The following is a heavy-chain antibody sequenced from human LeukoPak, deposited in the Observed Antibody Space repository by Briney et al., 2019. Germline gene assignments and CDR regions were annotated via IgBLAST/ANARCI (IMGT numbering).Heavy chain of an antibody. CDR2: IYYNGNT. CDR3: SREGVGDADFAY. J-gene: IGHJ4*02. CDR1: GGSISSGDYY. D-gene: IGHD4-17*01. V-gene: IGHV4-30-4*08. Sequence: SQTLSLTCTVSGGSISSGDYYWTWIRQPPGRGLEWIGFIYYNGNTYYHPSLKSRATILADTSKNQVSLKLSSVTAADTAVYYCSREGVGDADFAYWGQGALVTVSS.